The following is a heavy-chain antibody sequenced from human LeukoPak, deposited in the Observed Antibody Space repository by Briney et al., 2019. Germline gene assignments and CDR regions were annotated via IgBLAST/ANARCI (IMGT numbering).Heavy chain of an antibody. CDR2: INPNSGNT. D-gene: IGHD3-3*01. CDR3: ARLPSDDGDY. Sequence: ASVKVSCKASGYTFTGYYMHWVRQAPGQGLEWMGWINPNSGNTGYAQKFQGRVTMTRNTSISTAYMELSSLRSEDTAVYYCARLPSDDGDYWGQGTLVTVSS. V-gene: IGHV1-8*02. CDR1: GYTFTGYY. J-gene: IGHJ4*02.